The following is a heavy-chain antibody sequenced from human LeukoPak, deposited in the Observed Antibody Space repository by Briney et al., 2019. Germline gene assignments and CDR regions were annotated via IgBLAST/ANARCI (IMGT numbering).Heavy chain of an antibody. Sequence: SETLSLTCAVYVGSFSAHYWSCLRQPPGRGLEWIGEIDHRGFTSYNPSLKSRVTISVDTSNNQFSLRLTSVTAADTAVYYCASGQTYLDYWGQGTLVTVSS. CDR2: IDHRGFT. J-gene: IGHJ4*02. CDR3: ASGQTYLDY. V-gene: IGHV4-34*01. CDR1: VGSFSAHY.